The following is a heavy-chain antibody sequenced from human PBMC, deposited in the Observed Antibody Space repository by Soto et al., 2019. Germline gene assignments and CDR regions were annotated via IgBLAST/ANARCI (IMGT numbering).Heavy chain of an antibody. D-gene: IGHD6-19*01. CDR3: ARVRALSGGSGRSGGWFDP. V-gene: IGHV3-53*01. CDR1: GFIGSTYH. Sequence: VQLVESGGGLVQPGGSLRLSCAGSGFIGSTYHMSWVRRTPGKGLEWVSGIYSGGGIYYSDSVRGRFTISIDDSKNTLYLQMNSLRVEDTPVYYCARVRALSGGSGRSGGWFDPWGQGTLVTVSS. CDR2: IYSGGGI. J-gene: IGHJ5*02.